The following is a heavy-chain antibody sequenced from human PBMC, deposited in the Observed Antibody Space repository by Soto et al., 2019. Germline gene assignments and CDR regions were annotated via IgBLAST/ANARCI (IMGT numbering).Heavy chain of an antibody. CDR3: ARVPRSRRTGYSSGRYGVLGYGMDV. V-gene: IGHV5-51*01. J-gene: IGHJ6*02. CDR2: IYPGDSDT. Sequence: PGESLKISCKGSGYSFTSYWIGWVRQMPGKGLEWMGIIYPGDSDTKYSPSFQGQVTISADKSISTAYLQWSSLKASDTAMYYCARVPRSRRTGYSSGRYGVLGYGMDVWGQGATVTAP. D-gene: IGHD6-19*01. CDR1: GYSFTSYW.